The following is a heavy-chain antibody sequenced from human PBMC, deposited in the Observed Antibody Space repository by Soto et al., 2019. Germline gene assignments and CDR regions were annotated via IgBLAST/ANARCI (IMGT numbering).Heavy chain of an antibody. D-gene: IGHD2-15*01. CDR2: IQSGGPT. CDR1: GFTVSSKY. CDR3: ARDDVLCDGCRCYGVPLDV. V-gene: IGHV3-66*01. J-gene: IGHJ6*04. Sequence: EVQLVESGGGLVQPGGSLRLSCAASGFTVSSKYMSWVRQAPGKGLEWVSLIQSGGPTYYADSVKGRFTISRDTSENTVHLQMDSLRAEDTAVYYCARDDVLCDGCRCYGVPLDVWGKGTTGTVSS.